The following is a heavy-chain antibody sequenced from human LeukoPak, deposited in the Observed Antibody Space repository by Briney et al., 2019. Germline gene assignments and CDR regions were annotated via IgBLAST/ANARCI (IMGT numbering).Heavy chain of an antibody. V-gene: IGHV4-39*02. D-gene: IGHD2-15*01. CDR2: LDDSGNT. Sequence: SETLSLTCSVSSGSVRSNYYSWDWIRQAPGKGLEWVGGLDDSGNTYYNPSLKSRLTMSIATSKNHFSLNLKAVAAADTSVYYCARRLRIGAAEWFDPWGQGIMVTVSS. J-gene: IGHJ5*02. CDR3: ARRLRIGAAEWFDP. CDR1: SGSVRSNYYS.